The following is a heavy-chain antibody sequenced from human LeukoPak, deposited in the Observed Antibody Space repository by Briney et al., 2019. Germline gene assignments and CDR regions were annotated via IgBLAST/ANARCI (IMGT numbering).Heavy chain of an antibody. CDR2: FSAYNGNT. CDR3: ARATGYCSGGSCYLGPLPENWFDP. Sequence: GASVKVSCKASGYTFTSYGISWVRQAPGQGLEWMGWFSAYNGNTNYAQKLQGRVTMTTDTSTSTAYMELRSLRSDDTAVYYCARATGYCSGGSCYLGPLPENWFDPWGQGTLVSVSS. CDR1: GYTFTSYG. J-gene: IGHJ5*02. D-gene: IGHD2-15*01. V-gene: IGHV1-18*01.